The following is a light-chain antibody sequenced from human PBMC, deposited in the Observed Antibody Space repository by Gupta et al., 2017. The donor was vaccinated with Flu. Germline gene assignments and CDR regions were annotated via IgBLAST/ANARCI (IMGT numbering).Light chain of an antibody. CDR2: PAS. V-gene: IGKV1-12*01. J-gene: IGKJ4*01. Sequence: QLPHSPSSLSASVGDRVTVTCRASQVIYSQLGWYQQKPGKAPKLLIYPASTMQSGVPSRFSGSGSETDFTLTITSLQPEDAATYYCQQADSFPLTFGGGSKVEIK. CDR1: QVIYSQ. CDR3: QQADSFPLT.